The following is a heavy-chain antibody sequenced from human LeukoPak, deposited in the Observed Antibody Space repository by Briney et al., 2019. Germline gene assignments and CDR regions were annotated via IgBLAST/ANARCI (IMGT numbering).Heavy chain of an antibody. J-gene: IGHJ5*02. Sequence: PSETLSLTCAVSGYSISSGYYWGWIRQPPGKGLEWIGSIYHSGSTYYNPSLKSRVTISVDTSKNQFSLKLSSVTAADTAVYYCAGDYGSGSYYYNWFDPWGQGTLVTVSS. CDR2: IYHSGST. D-gene: IGHD3-10*01. CDR3: AGDYGSGSYYYNWFDP. CDR1: GYSISSGYY. V-gene: IGHV4-38-2*02.